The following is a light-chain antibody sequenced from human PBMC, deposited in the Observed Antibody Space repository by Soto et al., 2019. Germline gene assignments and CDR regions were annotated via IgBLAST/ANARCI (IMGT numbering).Light chain of an antibody. Sequence: QSVLTQPPSVSGAPGQRVTISCTGSASNHGAKYAVHWYQHLPGTAPKLLIYDNIHRPSGVPDRFSGSKSDTSASLAITGLQAEDEADYYCQSYDTTLSGLVFGGGTKLTVL. CDR1: ASNHGAKYA. V-gene: IGLV1-40*01. CDR2: DNI. CDR3: QSYDTTLSGLV. J-gene: IGLJ3*02.